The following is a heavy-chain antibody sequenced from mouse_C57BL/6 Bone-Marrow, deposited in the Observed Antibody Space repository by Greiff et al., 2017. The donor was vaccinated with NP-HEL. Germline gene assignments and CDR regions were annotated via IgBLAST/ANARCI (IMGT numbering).Heavy chain of an antibody. J-gene: IGHJ4*01. Sequence: QSGPGMVKPSQSLSLTCTVTGYSITSGYDWHWIRHFPGNKLEWMGYISYSGSTNYNPSLKSRISITHDTSKNHFFLKLNSVTTEDTATYYCARDRHPYYAMDYWGQGTSVTVSS. CDR3: ARDRHPYYAMDY. CDR2: ISYSGST. CDR1: GYSITSGYD. V-gene: IGHV3-1*01.